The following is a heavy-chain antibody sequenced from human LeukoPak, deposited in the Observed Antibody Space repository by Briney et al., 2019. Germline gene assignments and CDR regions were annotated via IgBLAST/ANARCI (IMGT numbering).Heavy chain of an antibody. V-gene: IGHV4-30-2*01. J-gene: IGHJ6*02. CDR3: ARGQSIAARRFSGPHGRSPYYYYYGMDV. D-gene: IGHD6-6*01. CDR1: GGSISSGGHS. Sequence: PSQTLSLTCTVSGGSISSGGHSWSWIRQPPGKGLEWIGYIYHSGSGSTYYNPSLKSRVTISVDTSKNQFSLKLSSVTAADTAVYYCARGQSIAARRFSGPHGRSPYYYYYGMDVWGQGTTVTVSS. CDR2: IYHSGSGST.